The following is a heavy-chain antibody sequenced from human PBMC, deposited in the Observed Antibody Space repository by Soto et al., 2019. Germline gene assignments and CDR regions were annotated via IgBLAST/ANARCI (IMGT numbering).Heavy chain of an antibody. D-gene: IGHD3-3*01. J-gene: IGHJ6*02. Sequence: QVQLVQSGAEVKKPGASVKVSCKASGYTFTSYGISWVRQAPGQGLEWMGWISAYKGNTNYAQKLQGRVTMTTDTSTSTAYMELRSLRSDDTAVYYCARVGRFLEWLFDYYYYGMDVWGQGTTVTVSS. CDR2: ISAYKGNT. V-gene: IGHV1-18*01. CDR1: GYTFTSYG. CDR3: ARVGRFLEWLFDYYYYGMDV.